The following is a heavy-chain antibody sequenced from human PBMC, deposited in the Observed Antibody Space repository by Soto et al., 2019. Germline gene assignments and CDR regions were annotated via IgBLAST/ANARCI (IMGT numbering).Heavy chain of an antibody. Sequence: SVPMSVTSTVDGGNFIGYYWSWISKNPGKGLEWIGEINHSGSTNYNPSLKSRVTISVDTSKNQFSLKLSSVTAADTAVYYCARYSSGWYRQYFQHWGQGTLVTVSS. CDR3: ARYSSGWYRQYFQH. D-gene: IGHD6-19*01. J-gene: IGHJ1*01. V-gene: IGHV4-34*01. CDR1: GGNFIGYY. CDR2: INHSGST.